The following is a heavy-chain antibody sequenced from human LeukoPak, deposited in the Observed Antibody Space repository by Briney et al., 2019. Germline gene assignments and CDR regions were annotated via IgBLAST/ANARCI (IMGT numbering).Heavy chain of an antibody. CDR2: ISDSGVST. CDR1: GFTFSDYY. D-gene: IGHD2-2*01. CDR3: VRVFPLVTYTRGGYYFDY. Sequence: GGSLRLSCAASGFTFSDYYMTWIRQVPGKGLEWVSYISDSGVSTNYPDSVRGRFTISRDDARRSLFLQMSSLRAEDTALYFCVRVFPLVTYTRGGYYFDYWGQGALVTVSS. V-gene: IGHV3-11*05. J-gene: IGHJ4*02.